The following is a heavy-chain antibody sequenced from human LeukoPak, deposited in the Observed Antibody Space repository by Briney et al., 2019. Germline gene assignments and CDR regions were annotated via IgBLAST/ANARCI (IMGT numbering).Heavy chain of an antibody. J-gene: IGHJ4*02. V-gene: IGHV4-39*07. CDR3: ARDWGGLYSSSSGDY. Sequence: SETLPLTCTVSGGSISSSSYYWGWIRQPPGKGLEWIGSIYYSGSTYYNPSLKSRVTISVDTSKNQFSLKLSSVTAADTAVYYCARDWGGLYSSSSGDYWGQGTLVTVSS. CDR1: GGSISSSSYY. CDR2: IYYSGST. D-gene: IGHD6-13*01.